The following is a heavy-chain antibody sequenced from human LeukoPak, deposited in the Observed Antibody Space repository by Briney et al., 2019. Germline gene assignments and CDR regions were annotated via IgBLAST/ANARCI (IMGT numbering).Heavy chain of an antibody. D-gene: IGHD3-3*01. CDR1: GFTFSSYA. CDR3: AKDGTITIFGVVTPGWFDP. J-gene: IGHJ5*02. CDR2: ISGSGGST. Sequence: GGSLRLSCAASGFTFSSYAMSWVRQAPGKGLEWVSAISGSGGSTYYADSVKGRFTISRDNSKNTLYLRMNSLRAEDTAVYYCAKDGTITIFGVVTPGWFDPWGQGTLVTVSS. V-gene: IGHV3-23*01.